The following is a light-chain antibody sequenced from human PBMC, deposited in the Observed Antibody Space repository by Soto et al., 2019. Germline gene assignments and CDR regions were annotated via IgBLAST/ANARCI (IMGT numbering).Light chain of an antibody. CDR1: QDINNY. J-gene: IGKJ4*01. Sequence: DIQLTQSPSSLSASVGDRVIITCQASQDINNYLNWYQQKPGKAPKLLIFDASSVETGVPSRFSGSGSGTHFTFTISSLEPEDIATYHCQQYEDLPLTFGGGTRVELK. V-gene: IGKV1-33*01. CDR2: DAS. CDR3: QQYEDLPLT.